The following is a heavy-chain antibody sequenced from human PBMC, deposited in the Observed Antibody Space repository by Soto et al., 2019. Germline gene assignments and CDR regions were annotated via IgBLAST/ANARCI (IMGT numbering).Heavy chain of an antibody. CDR1: GFTFSSYS. CDR2: ITSSSSTI. V-gene: IGHV3-48*01. Sequence: GGSLRLSCAASGFTFSSYSMNWVRQAPGKGLEWVSFITSSSSTIYFADSVKGRFTISRDNAKNSLFLQMNSLTGEDTAVYYCARVRSGFYLDYWGQGSPVTVSS. CDR3: ARVRSGFYLDY. D-gene: IGHD3-10*01. J-gene: IGHJ4*02.